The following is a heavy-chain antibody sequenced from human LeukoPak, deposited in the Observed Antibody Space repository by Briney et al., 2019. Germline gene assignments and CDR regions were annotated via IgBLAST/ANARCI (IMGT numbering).Heavy chain of an antibody. CDR2: IWFDGSNK. CDR1: GFIFSNDA. J-gene: IGHJ4*02. V-gene: IGHV3-33*01. Sequence: PGGSLRLSCAASGFIFSNDAMHWVRQAPGKGLEWVAFIWFDGSNKHYADSVKGRFTISRDNSEDTLYLQMNSLRAEDTAVYYCARGGIAMAGSMSLMDWGQGTLVTVSS. CDR3: ARGGIAMAGSMSLMD. D-gene: IGHD6-19*01.